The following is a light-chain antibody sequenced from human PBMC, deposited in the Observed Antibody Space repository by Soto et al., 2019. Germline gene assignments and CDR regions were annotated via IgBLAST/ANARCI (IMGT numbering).Light chain of an antibody. J-gene: IGKJ2*01. CDR1: QSLVDSDGNTY. CDR2: KVS. Sequence: DVVMTQSPLSLPVTLGQPASISCRSSQSLVDSDGNTYLSWFQQRPGQSPRRLIYKVSNRDSGVPDRFSGSESGSYFTLRIRRVEADDVGTYYCMQGTFAPHTFGRGTKLEIK. V-gene: IGKV2-30*01. CDR3: MQGTFAPHT.